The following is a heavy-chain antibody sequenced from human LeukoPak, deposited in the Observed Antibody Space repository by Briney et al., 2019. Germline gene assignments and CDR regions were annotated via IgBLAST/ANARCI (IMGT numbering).Heavy chain of an antibody. J-gene: IGHJ4*02. CDR1: GYIFTSYA. CDR2: VSAYNGAT. V-gene: IGHV1-18*01. CDR3: AREIDY. Sequence: ASVTVSCTASGYIFTSYAISCVRQAPGQGLEWMGWVSAYNGATNYAQKFQCRVTMPTDTSTTTAYMELRSLRSDDTAVYYCAREIDYWGQGTLVTVSS.